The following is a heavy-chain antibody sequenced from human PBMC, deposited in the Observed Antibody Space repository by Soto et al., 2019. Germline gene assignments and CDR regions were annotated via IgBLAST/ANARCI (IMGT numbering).Heavy chain of an antibody. D-gene: IGHD2-8*01. CDR2: IKSKTDGGTT. CDR1: GFTFSNAW. CDR3: TTLTNLDYYYMDV. J-gene: IGHJ6*03. Sequence: GGSLRLSCAASGFTFSNAWMSWVRQAPGKGLEWVGRIKSKTDGGTTDYAAPVKGRSTISRDDSKNTLYLQMNSLKTEDTAVYYCTTLTNLDYYYMDVWGKGTTVTVSS. V-gene: IGHV3-15*01.